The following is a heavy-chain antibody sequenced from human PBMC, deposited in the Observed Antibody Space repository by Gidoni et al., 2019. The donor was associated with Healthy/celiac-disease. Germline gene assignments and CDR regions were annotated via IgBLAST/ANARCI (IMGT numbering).Heavy chain of an antibody. D-gene: IGHD6-13*01. CDR2: IYYSGST. V-gene: IGHV4-39*01. CDR3: ASMNSSSWYNAAWTFDP. CDR1: GGSISSSSYY. J-gene: IGHJ5*02. Sequence: QLQLQESGPGLVKPSETLSLTCTVSGGSISSSSYYWGWIRQPPGKGLEWMGSIYYSGSTYYNPSLKSRVTISVDTSKNQFSLKLSSVTAADTAVYYCASMNSSSWYNAAWTFDPWGQGTLVTVSS.